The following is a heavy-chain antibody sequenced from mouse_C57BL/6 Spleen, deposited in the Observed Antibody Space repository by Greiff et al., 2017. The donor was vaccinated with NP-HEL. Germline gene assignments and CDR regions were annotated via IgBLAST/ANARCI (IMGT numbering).Heavy chain of an antibody. J-gene: IGHJ2*01. Sequence: EVQLQQSGPVLVKPGASVKMSCKASGYTFTDYYMNWVKQSPGKSLEWIGVINPYNGGTSYNQKFKGKATLTVDKSSSTAYMELNSLTSEDSAVYYCARAYYSNYYFDYWGQGTTLTVSS. D-gene: IGHD2-5*01. CDR3: ARAYYSNYYFDY. CDR1: GYTFTDYY. V-gene: IGHV1-19*01. CDR2: INPYNGGT.